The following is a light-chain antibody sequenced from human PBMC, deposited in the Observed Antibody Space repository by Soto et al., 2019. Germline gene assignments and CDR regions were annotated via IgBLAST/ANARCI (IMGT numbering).Light chain of an antibody. CDR3: GTWDSSLSALL. CDR2: DNN. CDR1: SSNIGNNY. Sequence: QSVLTQPPSVSAASGQKVTISCSGSSSNIGNNYVSWYKQLPGTAPKLVIYDNNMRPSGIPDRFSGSKSGTSATLGITGLQTGDEADYYCGTWDSSLSALLFGGGTKLTVL. V-gene: IGLV1-51*01. J-gene: IGLJ2*01.